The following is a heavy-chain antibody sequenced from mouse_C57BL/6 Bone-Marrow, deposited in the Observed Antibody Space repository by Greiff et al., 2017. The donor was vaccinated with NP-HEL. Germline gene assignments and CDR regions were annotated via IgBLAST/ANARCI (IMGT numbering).Heavy chain of an antibody. CDR3: TPYGYDFAY. V-gene: IGHV14-4*01. J-gene: IGHJ3*01. D-gene: IGHD2-2*01. CDR2: IDPENGDT. CDR1: GFNIKDDY. Sequence: EVQLQQSGAELVRPGASVKLSCTASGFNIKDDYMHWVKHRPEQGLEWIGWIDPENGDTEYASKFQGKATITADTSSNTAYLQLSSLTSEDTAVYYCTPYGYDFAYWGQGTLVTVSA.